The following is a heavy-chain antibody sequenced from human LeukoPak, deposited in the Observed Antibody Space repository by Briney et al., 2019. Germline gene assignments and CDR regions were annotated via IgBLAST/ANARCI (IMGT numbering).Heavy chain of an antibody. D-gene: IGHD3-22*01. CDR2: ISAYNGNT. V-gene: IGHV1-18*01. Sequence: ASVKVSCKASGYTFTSYGISWVRQAPGQGLEWMGWISAYNGNTNYAQKLQGRVTMTRDTSTSTVYMELSSLRSEDTAVYYCARGVDDSSGYYFFGPYYFDYWGQGTLVTVSS. CDR1: GYTFTSYG. J-gene: IGHJ4*02. CDR3: ARGVDDSSGYYFFGPYYFDY.